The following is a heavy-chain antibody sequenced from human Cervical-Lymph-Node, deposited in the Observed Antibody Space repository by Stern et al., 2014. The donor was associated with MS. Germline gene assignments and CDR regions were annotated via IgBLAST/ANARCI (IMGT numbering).Heavy chain of an antibody. CDR3: AREERHQAVAGRGYYYYYGMDV. CDR1: GGTFSSYA. D-gene: IGHD6-19*01. CDR2: IIPIFCTA. V-gene: IGHV1-69*01. J-gene: IGHJ6*02. Sequence: VQLVESGAEVKKPGSSVKVSCKASGGTFSSYAISWVRQAPGQGLEWMGGIIPIFCTANYAQKFQGRVTITADESTSTAYMELSSLRSEDTAVYYCAREERHQAVAGRGYYYYYGMDVWGQGTTVTVSS.